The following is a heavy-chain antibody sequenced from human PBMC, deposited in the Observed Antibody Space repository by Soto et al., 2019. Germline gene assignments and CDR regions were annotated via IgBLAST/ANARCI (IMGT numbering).Heavy chain of an antibody. J-gene: IGHJ4*02. Sequence: EVQLLQSGGDLVQPGGSLRLSCAASGFTFSSYAMNWVRQAPGKGLEWVSTISSSGGSTYYADSVKGRFTVSRDNSKNTLYLQVNSLRAEDTAVYYCARDPSTGFADYWGQGTRVTVSS. CDR3: ARDPSTGFADY. CDR2: ISSSGGST. V-gene: IGHV3-23*01. D-gene: IGHD3-9*01. CDR1: GFTFSSYA.